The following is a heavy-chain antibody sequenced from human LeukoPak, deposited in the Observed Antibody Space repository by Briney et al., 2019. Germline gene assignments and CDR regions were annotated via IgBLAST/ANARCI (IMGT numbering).Heavy chain of an antibody. CDR1: GFTFSSYS. Sequence: KPGGSLRLSCAASGFTFSSYSMNWVRQAPGKGLEWVSSISSSSSYIYYADSVKGRFTISRDNAKNSLYLQMNSLRAEDTAVYYCARDLEGGGDDAFDIWGQGTMVTVSS. V-gene: IGHV3-21*01. CDR3: ARDLEGGGDDAFDI. CDR2: ISSSSSYI. D-gene: IGHD1-1*01. J-gene: IGHJ3*02.